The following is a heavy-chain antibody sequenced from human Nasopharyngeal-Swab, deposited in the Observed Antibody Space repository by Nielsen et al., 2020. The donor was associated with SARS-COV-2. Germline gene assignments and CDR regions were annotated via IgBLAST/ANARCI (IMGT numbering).Heavy chain of an antibody. CDR3: ARAIVVVTAIRYYYYGMDV. Sequence: GGSLRLSCAASGFTFSDYYMSWIRQAPGKGLEWVSYISSSSSYTNYADSVKGRFTISRDNAKNSLHLQMNSLRAEDTAVYYCARAIVVVTAIRYYYYGMDVWGQGTTVTVSS. CDR2: ISSSSSYT. CDR1: GFTFSDYY. D-gene: IGHD2-21*02. J-gene: IGHJ6*02. V-gene: IGHV3-11*05.